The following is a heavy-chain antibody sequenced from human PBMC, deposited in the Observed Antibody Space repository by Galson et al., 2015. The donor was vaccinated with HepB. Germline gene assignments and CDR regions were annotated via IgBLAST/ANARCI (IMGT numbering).Heavy chain of an antibody. J-gene: IGHJ5*02. V-gene: IGHV3-23*01. D-gene: IGHD3-3*01. CDR1: GFTFSSYA. CDR3: AKAAPLRFLEWLLSHKPA. CDR2: ISGSGGST. Sequence: SLRLSCAASGFTFSSYAMSWVRQAPGKGLEWVSAISGSGGSTYYADSVKGRFTISRDNSKNTLYLQMNSLRAEDTAVYYCAKAAPLRFLEWLLSHKPAWGQGTLVTVSS.